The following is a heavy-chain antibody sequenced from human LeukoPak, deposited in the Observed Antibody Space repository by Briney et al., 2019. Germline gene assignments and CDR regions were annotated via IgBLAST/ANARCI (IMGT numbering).Heavy chain of an antibody. Sequence: GGSLRLSCAASGLTVTSNYMSWVRQAPGKGVEWVSVIYSGGSTYYADSVKGRFTISRHNSKNTLYLQMNSLRAEDTAVYHCARRQLDLLDYWGQGTLVTVSS. CDR3: ARRQLDLLDY. D-gene: IGHD1-1*01. J-gene: IGHJ4*02. CDR2: IYSGGST. V-gene: IGHV3-53*04. CDR1: GLTVTSNY.